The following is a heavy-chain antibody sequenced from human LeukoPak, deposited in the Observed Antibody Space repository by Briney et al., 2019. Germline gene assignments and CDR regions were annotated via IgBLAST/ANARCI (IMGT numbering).Heavy chain of an antibody. CDR3: ARGRGNYDSSGYYYQPYYFDY. CDR1: GGSFSGYY. Sequence: SETLSLTCAVYGGSFSGYYWSWIRQPPGKGLEWIGEINHSGSTNYSPSLKSRVTISVDTSKNQFSLKLSSVTAADTAVYYCARGRGNYDSSGYYYQPYYFDYWGQGTLVTVSS. D-gene: IGHD3-22*01. V-gene: IGHV4-34*01. J-gene: IGHJ4*02. CDR2: INHSGST.